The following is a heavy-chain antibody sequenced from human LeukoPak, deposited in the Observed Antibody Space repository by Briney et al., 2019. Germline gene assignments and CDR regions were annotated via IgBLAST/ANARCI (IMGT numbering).Heavy chain of an antibody. CDR1: GGSISIYY. CDR2: VYNSGST. CDR3: VRDRELYY. V-gene: IGHV4-59*01. D-gene: IGHD1-26*01. J-gene: IGHJ4*02. Sequence: PSETLSLTCTVSGGSISIYYWSWIRQPPGKGLEWIGYVYNSGSTDYNPSLKSRVTISVDTSKNQFSLKVNSVTASDTAVYYCVRDRELYYWGQGILVTVSS.